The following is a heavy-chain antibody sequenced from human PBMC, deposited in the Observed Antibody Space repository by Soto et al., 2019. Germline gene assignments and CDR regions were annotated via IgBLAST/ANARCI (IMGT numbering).Heavy chain of an antibody. Sequence: PGGSLRLSCTGSGFTFDDFAISWVRQAPGKGLEWVGLIRSKSYQETPEYAAAVKSRFTMSRDTSNGIAYLQMSSLKIEDSGVYYCAGAESPYTAYFSLDWGQGTQVTVSS. CDR3: AGAESPYTAYFSLD. CDR1: GFTFDDFA. V-gene: IGHV3-49*04. J-gene: IGHJ4*01. CDR2: IRSKSYQETP. D-gene: IGHD2-8*01.